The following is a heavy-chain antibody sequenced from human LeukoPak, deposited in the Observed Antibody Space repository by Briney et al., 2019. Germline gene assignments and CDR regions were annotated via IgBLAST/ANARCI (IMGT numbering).Heavy chain of an antibody. J-gene: IGHJ6*03. CDR2: IKQDGSEK. CDR1: GFTFSSYW. CDR3: AREDIVVGPAAMRHYYYMDV. Sequence: GGSLRLSCAASGFTFSSYWMSWVRQAPGKGLEWVANIKQDGSEKYYVDSVKGRFTISRDNAKNSLYLQMNSLRAEDTAVYYCAREDIVVGPAAMRHYYYMDVWGKGTTVTVSS. D-gene: IGHD2-2*01. V-gene: IGHV3-7*01.